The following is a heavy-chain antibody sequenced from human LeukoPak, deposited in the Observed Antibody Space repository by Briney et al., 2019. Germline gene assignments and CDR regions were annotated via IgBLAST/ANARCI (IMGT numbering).Heavy chain of an antibody. Sequence: AGESLRLSCAASGFTLSSYWMSWVRQAPGKGLEWVANIKYDGSGKYYADSVEGRFTISRDDAKNSLYLEMNRLRVEDTAVYYCARDLFSGSYQEDFWGQGTLVTVSS. CDR2: IKYDGSGK. V-gene: IGHV3-7*01. J-gene: IGHJ4*02. CDR1: GFTLSSYW. D-gene: IGHD1-26*01. CDR3: ARDLFSGSYQEDF.